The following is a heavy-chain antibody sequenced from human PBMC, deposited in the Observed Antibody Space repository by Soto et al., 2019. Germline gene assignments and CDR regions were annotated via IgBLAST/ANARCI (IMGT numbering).Heavy chain of an antibody. V-gene: IGHV3-30*18. J-gene: IGHJ4*02. CDR2: VSHDGRNT. CDR1: GFTFSDYA. D-gene: IGHD6-19*01. Sequence: QLVESGGGVVQPGRSLRLSCAASGFTFSDYAMHWVRQAPGKGLEWVAVVSHDGRNTHYADSVKGRFTISRDSSKKTVSLEMTSLRAEDTAVYYCAKGGRQWLVTSDFNYWGQGALVTVSS. CDR3: AKGGRQWLVTSDFNY.